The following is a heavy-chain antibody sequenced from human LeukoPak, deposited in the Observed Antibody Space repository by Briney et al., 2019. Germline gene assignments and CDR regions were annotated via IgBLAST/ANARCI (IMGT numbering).Heavy chain of an antibody. D-gene: IGHD6-13*01. CDR2: INHSGST. CDR3: ARGWYSRSRLFDY. CDR1: GGSFSGYY. J-gene: IGHJ4*02. V-gene: IGHV4-34*01. Sequence: SETLSLTCAVYGGSFSGYYWSWIRQPPGKGLEWIGEINHSGSTNYNPSLKSRVTISVDTSKNQFSLKLSSVTAADTAVYYCARGWYSRSRLFDYWGQGTLVTVSS.